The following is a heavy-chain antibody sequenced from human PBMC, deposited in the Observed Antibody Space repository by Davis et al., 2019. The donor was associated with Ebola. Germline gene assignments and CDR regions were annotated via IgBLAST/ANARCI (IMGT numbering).Heavy chain of an antibody. CDR1: GGSTSSQF. D-gene: IGHD3-22*01. Sequence: GSLRLSCTVTGGSTSSQFWSWIRQPPGNGLEWIGYIFNSGTTAYNPSLKGRVTISVDTSKNQFSLNLRSVTAADTAVYYCASTPYYYDSSGSYRYDYWGQGTLVTVSS. V-gene: IGHV4-59*11. J-gene: IGHJ4*02. CDR2: IFNSGTT. CDR3: ASTPYYYDSSGSYRYDY.